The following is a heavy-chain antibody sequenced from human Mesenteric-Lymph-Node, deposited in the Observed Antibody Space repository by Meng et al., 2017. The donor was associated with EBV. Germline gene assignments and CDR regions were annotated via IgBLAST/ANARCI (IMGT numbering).Heavy chain of an antibody. CDR1: GYTFETYG. CDR2: ISTYNGNT. CDR3: ARQNGDYDY. V-gene: IGHV1-18*01. Sequence: QVQLGKYEGEVKRPWASGKVSCKASGYTFETYGISWVRQAPGQGLEWMGWISTYNGNTISAQMFQGRFTMTTDTSTTTAYMELTSLTSDDTAVYYCARQNGDYDYWGQGTLVTVSS. D-gene: IGHD4-17*01. J-gene: IGHJ4*02.